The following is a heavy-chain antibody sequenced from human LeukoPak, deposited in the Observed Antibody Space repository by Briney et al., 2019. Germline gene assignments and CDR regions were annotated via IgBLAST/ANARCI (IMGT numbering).Heavy chain of an antibody. D-gene: IGHD2-15*01. CDR1: GFTFSSYS. CDR2: ISSSSYI. V-gene: IGHV3-21*01. CDR3: AKDRERYCSGGSCYSFDY. Sequence: GGSLRLSCAASGFTFSSYSMNWVRQAPGKGLEWVSSISSSSYIYYADSVKGRFTISRDNAKNSLYLQMNSLRAEDTAVYYCAKDRERYCSGGSCYSFDYWGQGTLVTVSS. J-gene: IGHJ4*02.